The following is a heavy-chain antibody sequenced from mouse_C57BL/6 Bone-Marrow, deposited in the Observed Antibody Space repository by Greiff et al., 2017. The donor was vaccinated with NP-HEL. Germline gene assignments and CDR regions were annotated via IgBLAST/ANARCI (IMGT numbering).Heavy chain of an antibody. CDR2: IDPSDSET. J-gene: IGHJ2*01. CDR1: GYTFTSYW. CDR3: ARGGFYYGNYYDY. V-gene: IGHV1-52*01. D-gene: IGHD2-1*01. Sequence: VQLQQPGAELVRPGSSVKLSCKASGYTFTSYWMHWVKQRPIQGLEWIGNIDPSDSETHYNQKFKDKATLTVDKSSSTAYMQLSSLTSEDSAVYYCARGGFYYGNYYDYWGQGTTLTVSS.